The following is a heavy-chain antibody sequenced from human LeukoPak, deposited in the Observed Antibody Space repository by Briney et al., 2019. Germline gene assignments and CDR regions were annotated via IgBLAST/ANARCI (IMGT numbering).Heavy chain of an antibody. CDR3: SKQVDFDPADALDV. V-gene: IGHV3-23*01. CDR1: GFAFGSYA. Sequence: PGGSLRLSCAASGFAFGSYAMGWVRQAPGKGLEWVSAISGSDDSTYYADSVKGRFTTSRDKSKNTLYLQMNSLRAEDTAVYYCSKQVDFDPADALDVWGQGTMVTASS. CDR2: ISGSDDST. J-gene: IGHJ3*01. D-gene: IGHD3-9*01.